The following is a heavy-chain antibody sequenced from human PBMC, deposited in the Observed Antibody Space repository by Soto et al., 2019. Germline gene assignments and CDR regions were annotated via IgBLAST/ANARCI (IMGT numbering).Heavy chain of an antibody. CDR1: GGTFNTHT. D-gene: IGHD3-10*01. CDR3: ARVSLRGHLLGNFDY. J-gene: IGHJ4*02. V-gene: IGHV1-69*01. CDR2: IIPIFGTT. Sequence: QVQLVQSGAEVKKPGSSVKVSCKASGGTFNTHTISWVRQAPGQGLEWMGVIIPIFGTTNYAQNFQGRVTITADESTSTAYMELSSLISEDTAGYYCARVSLRGHLLGNFDYWGQGTLVTVSS.